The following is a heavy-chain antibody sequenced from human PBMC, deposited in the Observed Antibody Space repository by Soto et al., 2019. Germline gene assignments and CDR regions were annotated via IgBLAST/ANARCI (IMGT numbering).Heavy chain of an antibody. J-gene: IGHJ6*03. D-gene: IGHD3-3*01. Sequence: SETLSLTCTVSGGSISSYYWSWIRQPPGKGLEWIGYIYYSGSTNYNPSLKSRVTISVDTSKNQFSLKLSSVTAADTAVYYCARRGFLEWGIKAIAEKQERYYYYMDVWGKGTTVTVSS. CDR2: IYYSGST. V-gene: IGHV4-59*08. CDR3: ARRGFLEWGIKAIAEKQERYYYYMDV. CDR1: GGSISSYY.